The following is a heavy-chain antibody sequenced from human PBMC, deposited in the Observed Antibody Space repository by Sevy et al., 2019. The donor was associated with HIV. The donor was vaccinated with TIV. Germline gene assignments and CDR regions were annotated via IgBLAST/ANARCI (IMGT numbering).Heavy chain of an antibody. V-gene: IGHV3-23*01. CDR3: ANSTATASAAGTVGAWFDP. J-gene: IGHJ5*02. D-gene: IGHD6-13*01. CDR1: GFTFSSYA. Sequence: GESLKISCAASGFTFSSYAMSWVRQAPGKGLEWVSAISGSGGSTYYADSVKGRFTISRDNSKNTLYLQMNSLRAEDTAVYYCANSTATASAAGTVGAWFDPWGQGTLVTVSS. CDR2: ISGSGGST.